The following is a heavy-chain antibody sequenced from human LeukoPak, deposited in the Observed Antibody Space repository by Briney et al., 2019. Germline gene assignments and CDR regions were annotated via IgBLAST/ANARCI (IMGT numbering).Heavy chain of an antibody. Sequence: GGSLRLSCAASGFTFSSYSMNWVRQAPGKGLEWVSSISSSSSYIYYADSVKGRFTISRDNAKISLYLQMNSLRAEDTAVYYCARVPLRYCSSTSCYANDYWGQGTLVTVSS. CDR2: ISSSSSYI. D-gene: IGHD2-2*01. CDR3: ARVPLRYCSSTSCYANDY. V-gene: IGHV3-21*01. J-gene: IGHJ4*02. CDR1: GFTFSSYS.